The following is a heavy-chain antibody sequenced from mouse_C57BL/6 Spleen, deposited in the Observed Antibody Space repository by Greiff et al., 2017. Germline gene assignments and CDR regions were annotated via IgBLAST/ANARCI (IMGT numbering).Heavy chain of an antibody. D-gene: IGHD1-1*01. CDR2: ISYDGSN. V-gene: IGHV3-6*01. CDR3: ARDHYGSSAWYFDV. Sequence: DVQLQESGPGLVKPSQSLSLTCSVTGYSITSGYYWNWIRQFPGNKLEWMGYISYDGSNNYNPSLKNRISITRDSSKNQFFLKLNSVTTVDTATYYCARDHYGSSAWYFDVWGTGTTVTVSS. J-gene: IGHJ1*03. CDR1: GYSITSGYY.